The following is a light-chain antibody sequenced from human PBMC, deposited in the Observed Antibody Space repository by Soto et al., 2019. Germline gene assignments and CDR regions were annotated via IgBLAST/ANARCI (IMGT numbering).Light chain of an antibody. Sequence: EIVLTQFPGTLSLSPGERATLSCRASQSVSSNYLAWYQQRPGQPPNLLIFGASNRAPGIPDRFSGSGSGTDFTLTISRLEPEDFALYYCQQYGSSIKTLGQGTKVDIK. CDR1: QSVSSNY. CDR3: QQYGSSIKT. J-gene: IGKJ1*01. V-gene: IGKV3-20*01. CDR2: GAS.